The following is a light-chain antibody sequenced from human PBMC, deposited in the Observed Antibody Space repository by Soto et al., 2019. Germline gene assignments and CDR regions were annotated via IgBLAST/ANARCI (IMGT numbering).Light chain of an antibody. CDR2: DVS. J-gene: IGLJ2*01. CDR3: KSYTTSSTVV. CDR1: SSDVGAYNY. Sequence: QSALTQPASVSGSPGQSITISCTGTSSDVGAYNYVSWYQQHPGKAPKLMIYDVSNWPSGVSNRFSGSKSGNTASLTISGLRAEDEADYYCKSYTTSSTVVFGGGTKLTVL. V-gene: IGLV2-14*01.